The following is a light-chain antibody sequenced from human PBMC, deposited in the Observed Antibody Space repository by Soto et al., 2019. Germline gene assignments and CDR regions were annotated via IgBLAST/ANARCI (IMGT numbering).Light chain of an antibody. Sequence: SYELTQPPSVSVAPGQTARITCGENNIGRKSVHWYQQKSGQAPVLVLYADNDRPSGIPERFSGSNSGDTATLTISRVKSGDEADYFCQVWDSSRVQVVFGGGTKLTVL. J-gene: IGLJ2*01. CDR2: ADN. CDR1: NIGRKS. CDR3: QVWDSSRVQVV. V-gene: IGLV3-21*02.